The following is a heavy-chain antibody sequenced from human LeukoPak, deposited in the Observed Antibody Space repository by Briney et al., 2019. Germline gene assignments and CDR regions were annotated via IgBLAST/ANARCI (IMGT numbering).Heavy chain of an antibody. D-gene: IGHD6-13*01. V-gene: IGHV1-69*04. CDR1: GGTFSSYA. CDR2: IIPILGIA. J-gene: IGHJ4*02. Sequence: SVKVSCKASGGTFSSYAISWVRQAPGQGLEWMGRIIPILGIANYAQKFQGRVTITADKSTSTAYMELSSLRPEDTAVYYCARDRIAAAGTPDYWGQGTLVTVSS. CDR3: ARDRIAAAGTPDY.